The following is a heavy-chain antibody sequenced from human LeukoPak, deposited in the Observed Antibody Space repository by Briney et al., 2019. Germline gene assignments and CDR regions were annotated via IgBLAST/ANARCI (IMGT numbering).Heavy chain of an antibody. J-gene: IGHJ6*03. CDR2: ISAYNGNT. Sequence: ASVKVSCKASGYTFTSYGISWVRQAPGQGLEWMGWISAYNGNTNYAQKLQGRVTMTTDTSTSTAYMELRSLRSDDTAVYYCARVVPTRFDRYYYMGVWGKGTTVTVSS. CDR3: ARVVPTRFDRYYYMGV. D-gene: IGHD3-10*01. V-gene: IGHV1-18*01. CDR1: GYTFTSYG.